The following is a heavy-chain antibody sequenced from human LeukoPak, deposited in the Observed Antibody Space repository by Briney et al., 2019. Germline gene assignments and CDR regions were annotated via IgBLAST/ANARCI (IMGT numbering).Heavy chain of an antibody. CDR1: GFTFSSYS. CDR3: ARDGYSGSYRLFDY. V-gene: IGHV3-21*01. D-gene: IGHD1-26*01. CDR2: ISSSSAHI. J-gene: IGHJ4*02. Sequence: GGSLRLSCAASGFTFSSYSMNWVRQAPGKGLEWVSSISSSSAHIFYADSVKGRFSISRDNAKNSLYLQMNSLRAEDTAVYYCARDGYSGSYRLFDYWGQGTLVTVSS.